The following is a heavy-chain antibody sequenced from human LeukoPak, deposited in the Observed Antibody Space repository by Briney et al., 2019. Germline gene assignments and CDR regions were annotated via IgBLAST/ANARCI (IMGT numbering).Heavy chain of an antibody. V-gene: IGHV1-18*01. CDR2: IRAYNGNT. Sequence: GASVKVSCKASGYTFTSYGMSWVRQAPGQGLEWMGRIRAYNGNTQYAQKVQGRVTMTTDTSTSTAYMELRSLRDEDTAVYYCTRSLHDYVWGSYRPDAFDIWGQGTMVTVSS. J-gene: IGHJ3*02. CDR1: GYTFTSYG. D-gene: IGHD3-16*02. CDR3: TRSLHDYVWGSYRPDAFDI.